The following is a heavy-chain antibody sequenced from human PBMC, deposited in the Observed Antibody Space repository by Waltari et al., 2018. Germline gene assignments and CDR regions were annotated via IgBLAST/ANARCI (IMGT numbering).Heavy chain of an antibody. CDR3: ARAGHYYDSSGYYYMDV. Sequence: QVQLQESGPGLGKPSETLSLTCNVSGGSISSYYWSWIRQPAGKGLEWIGRSYTSGSTNYNPSLKSRVTMSVDTSKNQFSLKLSSVTAADTAVYYCARAGHYYDSSGYYYMDVWGKGTTVTVSS. D-gene: IGHD3-22*01. CDR1: GGSISSYY. V-gene: IGHV4-4*07. CDR2: SYTSGST. J-gene: IGHJ6*03.